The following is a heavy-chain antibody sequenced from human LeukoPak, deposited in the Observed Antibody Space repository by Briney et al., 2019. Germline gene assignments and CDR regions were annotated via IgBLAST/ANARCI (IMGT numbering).Heavy chain of an antibody. V-gene: IGHV3-15*01. CDR1: GFTFNNAW. Sequence: GGSLRLSCAASGFTFNNAWMSWVRQAPGKGLEWVGHVKSKTDGGTTDYATPVKGRFSISRDDSKNTLFLQMNSLKTEDTAVYYRTTGTWIQLWLADYWGQGTLVTVSS. CDR3: TTGTWIQLWLADY. D-gene: IGHD5-18*01. J-gene: IGHJ4*02. CDR2: VKSKTDGGTT.